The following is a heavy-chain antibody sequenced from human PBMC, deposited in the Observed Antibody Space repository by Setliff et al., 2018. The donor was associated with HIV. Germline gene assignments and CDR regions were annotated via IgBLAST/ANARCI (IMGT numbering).Heavy chain of an antibody. CDR1: GGTFSNYA. J-gene: IGHJ6*03. D-gene: IGHD7-27*01. CDR2: IIPMFETP. Sequence: SVKVSCKASGGTFSNYAINWVRQAPGQGLEWMGGIIPMFETPNYARKFQDRVALIADESTTTAYMVLTRLRSEDTAVYYCARDKGGLGIGGYYYYYMDVWGKGTTVTVSS. CDR3: ARDKGGLGIGGYYYYYMDV. V-gene: IGHV1-69*13.